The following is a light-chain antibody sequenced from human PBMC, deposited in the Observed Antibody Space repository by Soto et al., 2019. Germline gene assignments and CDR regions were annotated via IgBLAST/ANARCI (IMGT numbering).Light chain of an antibody. V-gene: IGLV2-14*01. CDR2: EVF. CDR1: SSDVGDYKY. J-gene: IGLJ2*01. Sequence: QSALTQPASVSGSPGQSITISCTATSSDVGDYKYVAWYQQYPGKAPKLVISEVFNRPSGVSHRFSGSKSDNTASLIISGLQTEDEADYYCSSYTRSATLVFGGGTKVTVL. CDR3: SSYTRSATLV.